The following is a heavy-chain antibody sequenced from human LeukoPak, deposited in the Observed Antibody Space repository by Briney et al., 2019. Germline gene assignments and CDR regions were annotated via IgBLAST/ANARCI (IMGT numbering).Heavy chain of an antibody. D-gene: IGHD3-22*01. CDR1: EFTFSNYA. J-gene: IGHJ4*02. CDR3: AKDSGAYDSSGYYHYRYFDY. Sequence: PGGSLRLSCAASEFTFSNYAMSWVRQAPGKGLEWVSAISGSGGSTYYADSVKGRFTISRDNSKNTLYLQMNSLRAEDTAVYYCAKDSGAYDSSGYYHYRYFDYWGQGTLVTVSS. V-gene: IGHV3-23*01. CDR2: ISGSGGST.